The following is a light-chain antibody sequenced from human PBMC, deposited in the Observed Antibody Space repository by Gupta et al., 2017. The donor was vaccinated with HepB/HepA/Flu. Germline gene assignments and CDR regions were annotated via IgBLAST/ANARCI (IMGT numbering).Light chain of an antibody. J-gene: IGKJ2*01. V-gene: IGKV3-15*01. Sequence: EIVMPQSQATLSVSPGERATLSCRASQSVSSNLAWYQQKPGQAPRLLIYGASTRATGIPARFSGSGSGTEFTLTISSLQSEDFAVYYCQQYNNWPPYTFGQGTKLEIK. CDR3: QQYNNWPPYT. CDR2: GAS. CDR1: QSVSSN.